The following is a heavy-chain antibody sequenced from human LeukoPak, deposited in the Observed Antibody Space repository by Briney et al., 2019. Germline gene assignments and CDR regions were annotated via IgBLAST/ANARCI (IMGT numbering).Heavy chain of an antibody. CDR1: AGSFSGDS. CDR2: VTRTGST. D-gene: IGHD2/OR15-2a*01. Sequence: PSETLSLTCVVSAGSFSGDSWSWIRQAPGKGLEWIGEVTRTGSTNYHPSLKSRVLISVDTSKSKFSLKVNSATAAATALYYCARGDCVIGAIGIGSWYFDLWGRGTLVAVSS. V-gene: IGHV4-34*01. CDR3: ARGDCVIGAIGIGSWYFDL. J-gene: IGHJ2*01.